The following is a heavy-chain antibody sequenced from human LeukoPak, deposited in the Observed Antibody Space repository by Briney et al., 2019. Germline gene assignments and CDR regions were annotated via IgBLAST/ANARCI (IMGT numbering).Heavy chain of an antibody. J-gene: IGHJ5*02. CDR3: AREQGYYYGSGSYYS. CDR1: GGSISSYY. V-gene: IGHV4-59*01. CDR2: IYYSGSP. D-gene: IGHD3-10*01. Sequence: NSSETLSLTCTVSGGSISSYYWSWIRQPPGKGLEWMGYIYYSGSPNYNPSLKSRVTISVDTSKNQFSLKLSSVTCANTAVYYCAREQGYYYGSGSYYSWGQGPVVTVSS.